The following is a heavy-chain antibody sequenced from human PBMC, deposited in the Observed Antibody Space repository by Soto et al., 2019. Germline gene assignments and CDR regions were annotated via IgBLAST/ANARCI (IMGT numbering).Heavy chain of an antibody. J-gene: IGHJ4*02. CDR3: ARLTPRYCGGDRCGFFAY. Sequence: SETLSLTCTVSGGSISSGIDYWGWVRQPPGKGLEWIGSIYYSGSTHYNPSLKSRITISVDTSKNQFSLKLRSVTAADTAMYYCARLTPRYCGGDRCGFFAYWGQGTLVTVSS. CDR1: GGSISSGIDY. D-gene: IGHD2-21*01. CDR2: IYYSGST. V-gene: IGHV4-39*01.